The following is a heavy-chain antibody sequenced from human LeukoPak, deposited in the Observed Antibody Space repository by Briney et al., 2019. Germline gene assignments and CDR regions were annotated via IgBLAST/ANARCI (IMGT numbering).Heavy chain of an antibody. J-gene: IGHJ4*02. V-gene: IGHV1-2*02. D-gene: IGHD1-1*01. Sequence: GASVKVSCKASVYTFTGHYMHWVRQAPGQGLEWMGWINPNSGGTNYAQKFQGRVTMTRETSKSTGYMELNSLRSEDTAVYYGARDSENEGRDYFDYWGQGTLVTVSS. CDR1: VYTFTGHY. CDR3: ARDSENEGRDYFDY. CDR2: INPNSGGT.